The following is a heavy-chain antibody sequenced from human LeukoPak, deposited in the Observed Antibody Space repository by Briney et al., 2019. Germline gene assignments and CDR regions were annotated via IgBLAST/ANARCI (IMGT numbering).Heavy chain of an antibody. CDR1: GGSISSSSYY. V-gene: IGHV4-61*02. J-gene: IGHJ4*02. D-gene: IGHD3-22*01. CDR2: IYTSGST. Sequence: SETLSLTCTVSGGSISSSSYYWSWIRQPAGKGLEWIGRIYTSGSTNYNPSLKSRVTMSVDTSKSQFSLKLSSVTAADTAVYYCARDTYYYDSSGYSNPTFDYWGQGTLVTVSS. CDR3: ARDTYYYDSSGYSNPTFDY.